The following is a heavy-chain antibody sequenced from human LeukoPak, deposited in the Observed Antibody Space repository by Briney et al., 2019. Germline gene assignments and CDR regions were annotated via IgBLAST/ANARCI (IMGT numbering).Heavy chain of an antibody. D-gene: IGHD4/OR15-4a*01. V-gene: IGHV4-4*07. J-gene: IGHJ4*02. CDR1: GGSITSYS. Sequence: PSETLSLTCTVSGGSITSYSWSWIRRPAGKGREWIGRINPSGSTDYNTSLKSRLTMSLDTSKNHFSLNLNSVTAADTAVYYCARQQLKTMASFDSWGQGTLVTVSS. CDR3: ARQQLKTMASFDS. CDR2: INPSGST.